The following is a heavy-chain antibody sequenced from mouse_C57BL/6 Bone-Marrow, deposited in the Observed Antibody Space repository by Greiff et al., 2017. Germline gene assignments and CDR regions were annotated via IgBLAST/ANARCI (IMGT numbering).Heavy chain of an antibody. CDR2: INYDGSST. CDR1: GFTFSDYY. Sequence: EVKLVESEGGLVQPGSSMKLSCTASGFTFSDYYMAWVRQVPEKGLEWVANINYDGSSTYYLDSLKSRFIISRDNAKNILYLQMSSLKSEDTATYYCARDRRYGAMDYWGQGTSVTVSS. V-gene: IGHV5-16*01. D-gene: IGHD2-14*01. J-gene: IGHJ4*01. CDR3: ARDRRYGAMDY.